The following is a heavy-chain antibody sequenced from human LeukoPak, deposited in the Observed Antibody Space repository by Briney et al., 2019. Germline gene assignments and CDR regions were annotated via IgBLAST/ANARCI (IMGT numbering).Heavy chain of an antibody. D-gene: IGHD6-13*01. J-gene: IGHJ5*02. CDR2: IYTSGST. CDR3: ARDGYSSSWYIGAWFDP. Sequence: SETLSLTCTVSGGSISSCYWSWIRQPAGKGLEWIGRIYTSGSTNYNPSLKSRVTMSVDTSKNQFSLKLSSVTAADTAVYYCARDGYSSSWYIGAWFDPWGQGTLVTVSS. CDR1: GGSISSCY. V-gene: IGHV4-4*07.